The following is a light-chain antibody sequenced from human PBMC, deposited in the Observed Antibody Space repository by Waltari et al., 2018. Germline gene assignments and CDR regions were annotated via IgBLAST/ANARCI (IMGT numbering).Light chain of an antibody. CDR3: SSYAGSAYV. CDR1: SSAAGGYNY. Sequence: QSALTQPPPASGSPGQSVTIPCPGTSSAAGGYNYLSWYQQYPGKAPKLRIYDVTERPSGVPDRFSGSKSGNTASLTVSGLQAEDEADYYCSSYAGSAYVFGTGPKVTVL. CDR2: DVT. V-gene: IGLV2-8*01. J-gene: IGLJ1*01.